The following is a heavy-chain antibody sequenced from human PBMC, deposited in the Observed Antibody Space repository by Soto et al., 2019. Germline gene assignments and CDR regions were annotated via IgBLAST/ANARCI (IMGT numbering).Heavy chain of an antibody. CDR1: GFSFSSYA. V-gene: IGHV3-23*01. CDR3: ATIFRYGDPEY. CDR2: ISVSGDSR. Sequence: EVQLLESGGGLVQPGGSLRLSCATSGFSFSSYAMSWVRQAPGKGLEWVSGISVSGDSRYDADSVKGRFTISRDNSKSTLYLQLNSLRAEDTAVYFCATIFRYGDPEYWGQGVLVPVSS. D-gene: IGHD2-21*02. J-gene: IGHJ4*02.